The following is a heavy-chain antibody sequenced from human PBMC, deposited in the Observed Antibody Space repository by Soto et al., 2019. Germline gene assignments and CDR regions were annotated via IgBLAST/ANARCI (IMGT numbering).Heavy chain of an antibody. Sequence: ASVKVSCKASGYTFTNYYMHWVRQAPGQGLEWMGIINPSGGSTTYAQKFQGRVTMTRDTSTSTVYMELSSLRSEDTAVYYCARGFSSGWPFGYWGQGPPVTVSS. J-gene: IGHJ4*02. CDR1: GYTFTNYY. CDR2: INPSGGST. V-gene: IGHV1-46*01. D-gene: IGHD6-19*01. CDR3: ARGFSSGWPFGY.